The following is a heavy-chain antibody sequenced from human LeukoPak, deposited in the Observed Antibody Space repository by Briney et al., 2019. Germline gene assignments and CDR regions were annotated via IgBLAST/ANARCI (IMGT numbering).Heavy chain of an antibody. J-gene: IGHJ6*03. CDR1: GFSFSSYN. CDR2: ITSSSTYT. CDR3: ARVPHSGTYSVGLYYYYMDV. V-gene: IGHV3-21*01. Sequence: GGSLRLSCAASGFSFSSYNMNWVRLTPGKGLEWVSSITSSSTYTFYADSVKGRFTISRDNAKNSLDLEMNGLRDEDTAVYYCARVPHSGTYSVGLYYYYMDVWGKGTTVTVSS. D-gene: IGHD1-26*01.